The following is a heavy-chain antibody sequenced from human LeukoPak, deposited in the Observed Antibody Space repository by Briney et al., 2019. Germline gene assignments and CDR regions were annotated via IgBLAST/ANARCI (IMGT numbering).Heavy chain of an antibody. CDR3: ARDLVPVKGLRYFDWLSGGFDY. CDR1: GFTFSSYS. Sequence: PGGSLRLSCAASGFTFSSYSMNWVRQAPGKGLEWVSYISSSSSTIYYADSVKGRFTISRDNAKNSLYLQMNSLRAEDTAVYYCARDLVPVKGLRYFDWLSGGFDYWGQGTLVTVSS. CDR2: ISSSSSTI. J-gene: IGHJ4*02. D-gene: IGHD3-9*01. V-gene: IGHV3-48*01.